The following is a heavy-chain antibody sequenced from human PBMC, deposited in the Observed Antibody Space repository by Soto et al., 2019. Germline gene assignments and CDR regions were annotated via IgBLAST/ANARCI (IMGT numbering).Heavy chain of an antibody. CDR1: GGSISSGGYP. CDR3: ARVPSP. J-gene: IGHJ5*02. V-gene: IGHV4-30-2*01. Sequence: SETLSLTCAVSGGSISSGGYPWSWSRQPPGKGLEWIGYIYHSGSTYYNPSLKSRVTISVDRSKNQFSLKLSSVTAADTAVYYCARVPSPWGQGTLVTVSS. CDR2: IYHSGST.